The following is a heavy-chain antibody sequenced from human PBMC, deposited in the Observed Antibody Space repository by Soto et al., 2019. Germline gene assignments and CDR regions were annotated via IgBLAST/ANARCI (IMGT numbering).Heavy chain of an antibody. D-gene: IGHD3-9*01. J-gene: IGHJ4*02. CDR3: ARAGLRYFDWLPPFDY. CDR1: GYTFTGYY. CDR2: INPNSGGT. Sequence: ASVKVSCKASGYTFTGYYMHWVRQAPGQGLEWMGWINPNSGGTNYAQKFQGWVTMTRDTSISTAYMELSRLRSDDTAVYYCARAGLRYFDWLPPFDYWGQGTLVTVSS. V-gene: IGHV1-2*04.